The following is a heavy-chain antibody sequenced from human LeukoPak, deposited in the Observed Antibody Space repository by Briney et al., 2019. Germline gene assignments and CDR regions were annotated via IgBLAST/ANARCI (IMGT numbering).Heavy chain of an antibody. CDR1: DDSIRSSAYY. CDR2: IYYSGST. J-gene: IGHJ3*02. V-gene: IGHV4-39*01. D-gene: IGHD3-10*01. CDR3: ASEPYGSGSFLGAFDI. Sequence: RSETLSLTCAVSDDSIRSSAYYWGWIRQPPGKGLEWIGSIYYSGSTYYNPSLKSRVTLSIDTSKNQFSLKLSSVTAADTAVYYCASEPYGSGSFLGAFDIWGQGTMLTVSS.